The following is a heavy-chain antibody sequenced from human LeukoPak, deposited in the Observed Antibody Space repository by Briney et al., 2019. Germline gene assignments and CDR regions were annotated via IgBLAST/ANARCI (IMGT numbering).Heavy chain of an antibody. CDR2: ISSSGSTI. V-gene: IGHV3-11*04. D-gene: IGHD3-16*02. CDR1: GFTFSDYY. J-gene: IGHJ4*02. CDR3: ARAFAPFYVWGSYRPPDSFDY. Sequence: PGGSLRLSCAASGFTFSDYYMSWIRQAPGKGLEWVSYISSSGSTIYYADSVKGRFTISRDNAKNSLYLQMNSLRAEDTAVYYCARAFAPFYVWGSYRPPDSFDYWGQGTLVTVSS.